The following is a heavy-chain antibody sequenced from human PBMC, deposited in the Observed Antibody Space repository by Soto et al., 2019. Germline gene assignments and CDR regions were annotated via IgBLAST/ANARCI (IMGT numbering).Heavy chain of an antibody. CDR2: INPKSGGT. Sequence: ASVKFSCNASGYTFTGYYMHWGRQAPGQGLEWMGWINPKSGGTDYAQKFQGRVTMTRDTSSSSAYMELNSLRSDDTAVYYCAKANSGDDDEFDYWGQGTQVTVSS. CDR3: AKANSGDDDEFDY. D-gene: IGHD5-12*01. V-gene: IGHV1-2*02. J-gene: IGHJ4*02. CDR1: GYTFTGYY.